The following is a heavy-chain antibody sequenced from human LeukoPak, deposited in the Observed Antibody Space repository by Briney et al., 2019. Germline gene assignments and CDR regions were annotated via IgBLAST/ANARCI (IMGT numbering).Heavy chain of an antibody. CDR2: ISWDGGST. D-gene: IGHD3-10*01. Sequence: GGSLRLSCAASGFTFDDYAMHWVRQAPGKGLEWVSLISWDGGSTYYADSVKGRFTISRDNSKNTLYLQMNSLRAEDTAVYYCAKASSHRYGSGSYYNDFDYWGQGTLVTVSS. J-gene: IGHJ4*02. V-gene: IGHV3-43D*03. CDR3: AKASSHRYGSGSYYNDFDY. CDR1: GFTFDDYA.